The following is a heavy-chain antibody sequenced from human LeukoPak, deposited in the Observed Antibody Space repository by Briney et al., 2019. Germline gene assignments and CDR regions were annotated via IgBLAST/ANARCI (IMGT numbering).Heavy chain of an antibody. CDR3: ARPAYSSSDAFDI. Sequence: GESLKISCKGSGYSFASYWIGWVRQMPGKGLGGMGIIYPVDSDTKYSPSFQGQVTISADRSISTAYLQWSSLKASDTAMYYCARPAYSSSDAFDIWGQGTMVTVSS. V-gene: IGHV5-51*01. CDR1: GYSFASYW. J-gene: IGHJ3*02. D-gene: IGHD6-6*01. CDR2: IYPVDSDT.